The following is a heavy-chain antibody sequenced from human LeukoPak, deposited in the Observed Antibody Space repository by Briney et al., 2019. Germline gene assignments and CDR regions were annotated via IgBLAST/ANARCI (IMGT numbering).Heavy chain of an antibody. CDR2: ISSSGVST. Sequence: GGSLRLSCAASGFTFRSYAMSWLRQAPGKGLEWVSTISSSGVSTYYADSVKGRFTISRDNSKNALHLQMNSLRVEDTAVYYCASTAGFSSSWYDQGYSVWGQGTLATVSS. CDR3: ASTAGFSSSWYDQGYSV. J-gene: IGHJ4*02. D-gene: IGHD6-13*01. CDR1: GFTFRSYA. V-gene: IGHV3-23*01.